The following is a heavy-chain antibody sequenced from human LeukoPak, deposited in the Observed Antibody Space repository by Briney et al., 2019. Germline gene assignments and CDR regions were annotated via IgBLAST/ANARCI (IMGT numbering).Heavy chain of an antibody. CDR3: AKGIYSSGWSYFDY. Sequence: GGSLRLSCAASGFSFSNSAMSWVRQAPGKGLEWVSTLSGSGITTYYADSVKGRFTISRDNSKNTLYLQMNSLRAEDTAVYYCAKGIYSSGWSYFDYWGHGTLVTVSS. D-gene: IGHD6-19*01. J-gene: IGHJ4*01. CDR1: GFSFSNSA. V-gene: IGHV3-23*01. CDR2: LSGSGITT.